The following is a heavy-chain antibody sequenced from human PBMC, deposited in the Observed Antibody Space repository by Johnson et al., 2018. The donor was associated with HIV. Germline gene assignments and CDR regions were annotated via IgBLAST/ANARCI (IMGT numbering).Heavy chain of an antibody. CDR3: ARASPNYYYSSGYFPLDAFDI. CDR2: ISYDGSNK. Sequence: QVQLVESGGGVVQPGRSLRLSCAASGFTFSSYAMHWVRQAPGKGLEWVAVISYDGSNKNYADSVKGRFTISRDTTKNTLALQMNRLRAEDTAVYDRARASPNYYYSSGYFPLDAFDIWGQGTMVTVSS. D-gene: IGHD3-22*01. J-gene: IGHJ3*02. V-gene: IGHV3-30*04. CDR1: GFTFSSYA.